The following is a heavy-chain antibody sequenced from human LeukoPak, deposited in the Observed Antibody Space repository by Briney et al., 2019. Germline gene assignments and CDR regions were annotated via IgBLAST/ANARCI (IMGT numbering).Heavy chain of an antibody. CDR3: ARATGGSGYDY. Sequence: GGSLRLSCAASGFAFSSSAMHWVRQAPGKGLESVSAISYNGGTTYYADSVKGRFTISRDNSKNTLYLQMGSLRDEDVAVYYCARATGGSGYDYWGQGTLVTVSS. V-gene: IGHV3-64*02. D-gene: IGHD3-22*01. CDR1: GFAFSSSA. J-gene: IGHJ4*02. CDR2: ISYNGGTT.